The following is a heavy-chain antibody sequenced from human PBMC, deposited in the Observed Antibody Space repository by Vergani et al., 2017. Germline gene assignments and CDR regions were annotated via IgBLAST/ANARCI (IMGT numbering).Heavy chain of an antibody. D-gene: IGHD6-13*01. J-gene: IGHJ4*02. V-gene: IGHV3-33*01. CDR1: GFTFSSYG. Sequence: QVQLVESGGGVVQPGRSLRLSCAASGFTFSSYGMHWVRQAPGQGLEWVAVIWYDGSNKYYADSVKGRVTISRDNSKNTLYLQMNSRRAEDTAVYYCARNEGSSSWYLPLVYWGQGTLVTVSS. CDR2: IWYDGSNK. CDR3: ARNEGSSSWYLPLVY.